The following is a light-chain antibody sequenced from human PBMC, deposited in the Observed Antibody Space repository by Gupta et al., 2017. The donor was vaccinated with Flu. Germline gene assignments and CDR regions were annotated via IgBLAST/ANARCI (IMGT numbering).Light chain of an antibody. CDR3: QSADVTGTFVV. CDR1: PLPKQF. V-gene: IGLV3-25*02. Sequence: SSELTQPPSVPVSPGQTARHSCXGEPLPKQFAYWYQQKSGQAPVFIIYKDNERPSGIPERFSGSSSGSTVTLTISDVQAEDETDYYCQSADVTGTFVVFGGGTKLPVL. J-gene: IGLJ2*01. CDR2: KDN.